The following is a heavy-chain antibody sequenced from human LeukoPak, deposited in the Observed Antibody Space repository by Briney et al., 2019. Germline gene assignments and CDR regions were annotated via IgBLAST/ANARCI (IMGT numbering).Heavy chain of an antibody. CDR1: GGSISSYY. CDR2: IYTSGST. J-gene: IGHJ6*02. D-gene: IGHD3-3*01. V-gene: IGHV4-4*07. Sequence: SETLSLTCTVSGGSISSYYWSWIRQAAGKGLEWIGRIYTSGSTYYNPSLKSRVTISVDTSKNQFSLKLSSVTAADTAVYYCARHEWRDPLRYYYYGMDVWGQGTTVTVSS. CDR3: ARHEWRDPLRYYYYGMDV.